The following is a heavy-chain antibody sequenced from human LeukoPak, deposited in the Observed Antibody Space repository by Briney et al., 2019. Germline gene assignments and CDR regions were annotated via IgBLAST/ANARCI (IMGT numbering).Heavy chain of an antibody. CDR1: GYTFTSYG. CDR2: ISAYNGNT. D-gene: IGHD2-2*02. Sequence: ASVKVSCKASGYTFTSYGISWVRQAPGQGLEWMGWISAYNGNTNYAQKLQGRVTMTTDTSTSTAYMELRSLRSDDTAVYYCARDFPYCSSTSCYNGAFDVWGQGTMVTVSS. CDR3: ARDFPYCSSTSCYNGAFDV. V-gene: IGHV1-18*01. J-gene: IGHJ3*01.